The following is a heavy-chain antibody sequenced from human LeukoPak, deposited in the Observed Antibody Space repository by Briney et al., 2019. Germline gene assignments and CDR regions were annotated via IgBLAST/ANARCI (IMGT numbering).Heavy chain of an antibody. J-gene: IGHJ5*02. CDR1: GYTFTGHY. CDR3: ARHRGYYYDSSGMNH. V-gene: IGHV1-18*04. Sequence: GASVKVSCKASGYTFTGHYINWVRQAPGQGLEWMGWISAYNGNTNYAQKLQGRVTMTTDTSTSTAYMELRSLRSDDTAVYYCARHRGYYYDSSGMNHWGQGTLVTVSS. D-gene: IGHD3-22*01. CDR2: ISAYNGNT.